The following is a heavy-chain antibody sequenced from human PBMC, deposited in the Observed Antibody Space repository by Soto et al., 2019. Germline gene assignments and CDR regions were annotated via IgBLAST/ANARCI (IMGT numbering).Heavy chain of an antibody. J-gene: IGHJ1*01. CDR2: ISGSGGST. Sequence: EVQLLESGGGLVQPGGSLRLSCAASGFTFSSYAMSWVRQAPGKGLEWVSAISGSGGSTYYADSVKGRFTISRDNFKNTLYLQMNSLRAEDTAVYYCAKGSGWYVFFQHWGQGTLVTVSS. D-gene: IGHD6-19*01. CDR1: GFTFSSYA. CDR3: AKGSGWYVFFQH. V-gene: IGHV3-23*01.